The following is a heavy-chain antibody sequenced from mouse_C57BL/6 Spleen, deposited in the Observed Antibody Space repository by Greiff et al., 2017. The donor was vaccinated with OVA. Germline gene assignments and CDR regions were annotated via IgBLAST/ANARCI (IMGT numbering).Heavy chain of an antibody. Sequence: EVNVVESGGDLVKPGGSLKLSCAASGFTFSSYGMSWVRQTPDKRLEWVATISSGGSYTYYPDSVKGRFTISRDNAKNTLYLQMSSLKSEDTAMYYCARRNWDEGYFDYWGQGTTLTVSS. V-gene: IGHV5-6*02. CDR1: GFTFSSYG. CDR3: ARRNWDEGYFDY. J-gene: IGHJ2*01. D-gene: IGHD4-1*01. CDR2: ISSGGSYT.